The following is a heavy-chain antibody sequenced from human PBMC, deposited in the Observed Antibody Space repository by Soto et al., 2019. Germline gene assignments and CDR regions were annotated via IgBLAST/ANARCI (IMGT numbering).Heavy chain of an antibody. CDR3: GRDIGLYFRSGYMDV. V-gene: IGHV3-21*01. CDR2: IDTTSGYI. D-gene: IGHD3-9*01. Sequence: EVQLVESGGGLVKPGESLRLSCAASGFTFNDFSMNWVRQAAGRGLEWVSSIDTTSGYICYAASVKGRFTISRDNAKNSLYLQMYTLRADDTAVYHCGRDIGLYFRSGYMDVWGRGTTVTVSS. J-gene: IGHJ6*03. CDR1: GFTFNDFS.